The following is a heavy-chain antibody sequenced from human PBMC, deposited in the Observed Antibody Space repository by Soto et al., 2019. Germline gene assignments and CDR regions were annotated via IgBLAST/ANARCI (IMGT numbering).Heavy chain of an antibody. CDR3: ARVDVLRYFDSIYYYYGMDV. CDR2: INHSGST. D-gene: IGHD3-9*01. Sequence: PSETLFLTCAAYGGSFSGYYWSWIRQPPGKVLEWSGEINHSGSTNYNPSLKSRVTISVDTSKNQFSLKLSSVTAADTAVYYCARVDVLRYFDSIYYYYGMDVWGQGSTVTVSS. J-gene: IGHJ6*02. CDR1: GGSFSGYY. V-gene: IGHV4-34*01.